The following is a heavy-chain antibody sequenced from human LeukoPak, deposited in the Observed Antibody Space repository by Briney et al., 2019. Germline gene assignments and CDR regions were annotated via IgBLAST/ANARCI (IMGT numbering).Heavy chain of an antibody. CDR2: INHSGST. CDR3: ATGRPPAGFTGFDY. D-gene: IGHD1-14*01. Sequence: SETLSLTCAVYGGSFSGYYWSWIRQPPGKGLEWIGEINHSGSTNYNPSLKSRVTISVDTSKNQFSLRLSSVTAADTAVYYCATGRPPAGFTGFDYWGQGTLVTVSS. J-gene: IGHJ4*02. V-gene: IGHV4-34*01. CDR1: GGSFSGYY.